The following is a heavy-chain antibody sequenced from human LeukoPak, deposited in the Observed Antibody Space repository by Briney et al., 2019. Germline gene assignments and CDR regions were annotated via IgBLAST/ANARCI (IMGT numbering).Heavy chain of an antibody. CDR3: ARRQVGLRRDLWFDP. V-gene: IGHV4-38-2*02. CDR2: IYYSGST. D-gene: IGHD2-15*01. J-gene: IGHJ5*02. CDR1: NYSISSNYY. Sequence: SETLSLTCTVSNYSISSNYYWGWIRQPPGKGLERIGSIYYSGSTYYNPSLKSRVTISVDTSKNEFSLKLRSVTAADTAVYYCARRQVGLRRDLWFDPWGQGTLVTVSS.